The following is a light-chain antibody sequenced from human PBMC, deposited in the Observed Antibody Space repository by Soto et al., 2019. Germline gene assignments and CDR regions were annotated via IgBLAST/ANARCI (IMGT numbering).Light chain of an antibody. CDR3: QQYGSSPPIT. CDR1: QTISSW. Sequence: DIQMTQSPSTLSGSVGDRVTITCLASQTISSWLAWYQQKPGKAPKLLIYKASTLKSGVPSRFSGSGSGTEFTLTISRLEPEDFAVYYCQQYGSSPPITFGQGTRLEIK. J-gene: IGKJ5*01. V-gene: IGKV1-5*03. CDR2: KAS.